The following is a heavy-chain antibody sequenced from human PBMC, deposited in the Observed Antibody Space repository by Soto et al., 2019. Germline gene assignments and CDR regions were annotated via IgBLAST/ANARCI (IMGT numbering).Heavy chain of an antibody. CDR2: ISDSGANT. J-gene: IGHJ6*02. CDR3: AKILSMVTSYYYGMDV. Sequence: GGSLRLSCAASGFTFNIYGMHWVRQAPGKGLECVGSISDSGANTYYADFVRGRFTISRDNSKNTLYLQMNSLRDDDTAVYYCAKILSMVTSYYYGMDVWGHGTTVTVSS. V-gene: IGHV3-23*01. D-gene: IGHD4-17*01. CDR1: GFTFNIYG.